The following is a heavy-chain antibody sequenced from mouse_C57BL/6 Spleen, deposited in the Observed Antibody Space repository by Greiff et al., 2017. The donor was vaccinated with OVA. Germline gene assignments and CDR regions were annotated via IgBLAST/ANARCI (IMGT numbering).Heavy chain of an antibody. J-gene: IGHJ3*01. Sequence: EVQLQQSGPELVKPGASVKISCKASGYTFTDYYMNWVKQSHGKSLEWIGDINPNNGGTSYNQKFKGKATLTVDKSSSTAYMVLRSLTSEDSAVYYCARESGDGPAWFAYLGQGTLVTVSA. D-gene: IGHD2-3*01. V-gene: IGHV1-26*01. CDR2: INPNNGGT. CDR3: ARESGDGPAWFAY. CDR1: GYTFTDYY.